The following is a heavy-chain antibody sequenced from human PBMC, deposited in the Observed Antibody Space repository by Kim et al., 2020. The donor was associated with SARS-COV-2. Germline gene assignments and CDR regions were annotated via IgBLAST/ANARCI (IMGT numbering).Heavy chain of an antibody. D-gene: IGHD3-10*01. J-gene: IGHJ6*02. Sequence: SETLSLTCTVSGGSISSSSYYWGWIRQPPGKGLEWIGSIYYSGSTYYNPSLKSRVTISVDTSKNQFSLKLSSVTAADTAVYYCARHDPMVRGVIIYYYYGMDVWGQGTTVTVSS. V-gene: IGHV4-39*01. CDR3: ARHDPMVRGVIIYYYYGMDV. CDR2: IYYSGST. CDR1: GGSISSSSYY.